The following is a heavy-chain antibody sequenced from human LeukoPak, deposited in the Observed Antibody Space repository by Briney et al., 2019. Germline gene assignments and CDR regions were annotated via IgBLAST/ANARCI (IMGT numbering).Heavy chain of an antibody. CDR3: ASGGYYDSSGHLFDY. V-gene: IGHV1-69*05. J-gene: IGHJ4*02. CDR1: GGTFSSYA. CDR2: IIPIFGTA. D-gene: IGHD3-22*01. Sequence: ASVKVSCKASGGTFSSYAISWVRQAPGQGLEWMGGIIPIFGTANYAQKFQGRVTITTDESTSTAYLELSSLRSEDTAVYYCASGGYYDSSGHLFDYWGQGTLVTVSS.